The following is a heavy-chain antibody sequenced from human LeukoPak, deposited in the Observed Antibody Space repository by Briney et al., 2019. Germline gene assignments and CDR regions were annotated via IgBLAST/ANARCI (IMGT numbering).Heavy chain of an antibody. J-gene: IGHJ4*02. V-gene: IGHV1-2*02. CDR2: INPNSGGT. D-gene: IGHD3-10*01. CDR1: GYTFTGYY. CDR3: ARSLLWFGELLEN. Sequence: ASVKVSCKASGYTFTGYYMHWVRQAPGQGLEWMGWINPNSGGTNYAQKLQGRVTMTRDTSISTAYMELSRLRSDDTAVYYCARSLLWFGELLENWGQGTLVTVSS.